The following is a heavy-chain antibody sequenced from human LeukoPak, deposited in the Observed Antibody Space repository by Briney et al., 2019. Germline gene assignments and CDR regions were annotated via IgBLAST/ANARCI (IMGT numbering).Heavy chain of an antibody. CDR1: GYTFTSYD. CDR3: ARVPSVTKGRYYYYMDV. J-gene: IGHJ6*03. Sequence: ASVKVSCKASGYTFTSYDINWVRQATGQGLEWMGWMNPNSGNTGYAQKFQGRVTITRNTSISTAYMELSSLRSEDTAVYYCARVPSVTKGRYYYYMDVWGKGTTVTVSS. D-gene: IGHD4-17*01. CDR2: MNPNSGNT. V-gene: IGHV1-8*01.